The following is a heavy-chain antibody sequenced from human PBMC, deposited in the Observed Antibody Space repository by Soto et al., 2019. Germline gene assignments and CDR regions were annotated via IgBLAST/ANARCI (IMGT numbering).Heavy chain of an antibody. CDR2: ITDSGVST. D-gene: IGHD3-22*01. J-gene: IGHJ6*02. Sequence: EVQLLESGGGLVQPGGSLRLSCVASGFTFSDYAMSWVRHVPGKGLEWVSAITDSGVSTYYADSVKGRFTISRDNSKNTLFLQMTSLRVEDTAIYFCAKISSAHYYYYVMGVWGQGTTVTVSS. CDR1: GFTFSDYA. V-gene: IGHV3-23*01. CDR3: AKISSAHYYYYVMGV.